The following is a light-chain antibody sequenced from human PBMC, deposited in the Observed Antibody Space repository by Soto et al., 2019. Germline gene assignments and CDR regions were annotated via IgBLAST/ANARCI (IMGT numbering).Light chain of an antibody. J-gene: IGLJ3*02. Sequence: QSALTQPASGSGSPGQSITISCTGSRSDVGTYNLVSWYQQHPGKAPKLMIYEGSKRPSGVSNRFSGSKSGNTDSMTISGLQAEDEADYYCCSYAGSSTWVFGGGTKVTVL. CDR1: RSDVGTYNL. CDR3: CSYAGSSTWV. CDR2: EGS. V-gene: IGLV2-23*01.